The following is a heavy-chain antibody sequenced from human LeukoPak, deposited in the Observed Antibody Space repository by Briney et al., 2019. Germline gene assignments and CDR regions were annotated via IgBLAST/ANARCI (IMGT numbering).Heavy chain of an antibody. V-gene: IGHV4-39*01. CDR2: IYYSGST. CDR1: GGSISSSSYS. Sequence: TPSETLSLTCTVSGGSISSSSYSWGWLRQPPGKGLEWIGSIYYSGSTYYNPSLKSRVTISVDTSKNQFSLKLSSVTAADTAVYYCARQVAQGHLGYCSGGSCYPYYFDYWGQGTLVTVSS. CDR3: ARQVAQGHLGYCSGGSCYPYYFDY. J-gene: IGHJ4*02. D-gene: IGHD2-15*01.